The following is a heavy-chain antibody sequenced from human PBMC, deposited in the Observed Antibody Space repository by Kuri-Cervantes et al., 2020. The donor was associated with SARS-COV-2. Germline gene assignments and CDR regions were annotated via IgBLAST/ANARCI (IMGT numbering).Heavy chain of an antibody. CDR2: IHHTGST. Sequence: SETLSLTCTVSGGSITSSHWSWLRQPPGKRPEWTAYIHHTGSTNYNLSLRSRVTMSVDTAKNQFSLNLASVTAADTAVYYCASHRIAMAPHDKWGQGILVTVSS. CDR1: GGSITSSH. CDR3: ASHRIAMAPHDK. J-gene: IGHJ4*02. D-gene: IGHD6-19*01. V-gene: IGHV4-59*12.